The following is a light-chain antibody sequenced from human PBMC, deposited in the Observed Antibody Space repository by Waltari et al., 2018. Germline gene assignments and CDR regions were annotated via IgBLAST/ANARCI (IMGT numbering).Light chain of an antibody. Sequence: SYELTQPPSVSVSPGQTASITCSGNKLGDKYACWYQQKPGQSPVVVLYQETKRPSGISERFSGANSGNTATLTISGTQAMDEADYYCQAWDTSTYHVVFGGGTKLTVL. CDR3: QAWDTSTYHVV. J-gene: IGLJ2*01. V-gene: IGLV3-1*01. CDR2: QET. CDR1: KLGDKY.